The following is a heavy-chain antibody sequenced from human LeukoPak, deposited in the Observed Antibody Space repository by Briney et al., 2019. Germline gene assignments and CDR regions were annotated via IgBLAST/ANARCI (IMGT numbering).Heavy chain of an antibody. V-gene: IGHV3-33*01. CDR1: GFTFSSYG. D-gene: IGHD5-18*01. Sequence: PGRSLRLSCAASGFTFSSYGMHWVRQAPGKGLEWVAVIWYDGSNKYHADSVKGRFTISRDNSKNTLYLQMNSLRAEDTAVYYCASAARGYSYGSFDYWGQGTLVTVSS. CDR3: ASAARGYSYGSFDY. J-gene: IGHJ4*02. CDR2: IWYDGSNK.